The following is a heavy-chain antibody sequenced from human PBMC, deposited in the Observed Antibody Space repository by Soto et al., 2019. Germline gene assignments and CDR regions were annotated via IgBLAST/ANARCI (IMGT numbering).Heavy chain of an antibody. CDR1: GGSISSSSYY. Sequence: PSETLSLTCTVSGGSISSSSYYWGWIRQPPGKGLEWIGSIYYSGSTYYNPSLKSRVTISVDTSKNQFSLKLNSVTAADTAVYYCARLGLRQQLHTWRFDYWGQGTLVTVSS. V-gene: IGHV4-39*01. J-gene: IGHJ4*02. CDR2: IYYSGST. D-gene: IGHD6-13*01. CDR3: ARLGLRQQLHTWRFDY.